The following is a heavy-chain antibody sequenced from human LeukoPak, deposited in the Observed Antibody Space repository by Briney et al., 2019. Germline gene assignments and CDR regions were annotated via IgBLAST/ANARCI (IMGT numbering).Heavy chain of an antibody. CDR1: GVSISSSKYY. J-gene: IGHJ4*02. CDR2: IYYSGST. CDR3: ARDFSGFDY. Sequence: SETLSLTCTVSGVSISSSKYYWSWIRQPPGRGLEWIGYIYYSGSTNYNPSLKSRVTISVDTSKNQFSLKLSSVTAADTAVYYCARDFSGFDYWGQGTLVTVSS. V-gene: IGHV4-61*01. D-gene: IGHD1-14*01.